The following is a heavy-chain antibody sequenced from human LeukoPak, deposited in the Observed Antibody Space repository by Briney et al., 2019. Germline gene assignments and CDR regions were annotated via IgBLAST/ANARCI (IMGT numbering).Heavy chain of an antibody. CDR2: ISSSSSYI. J-gene: IGHJ4*02. V-gene: IGHV3-21*01. Sequence: KTGGSLRLSCAASGFTFSNYAMHWVRQAPGKGLEWVSSISSSSSYIYYADSVKGRFTISRDNAKNSVYLQMTSLRAEDTAVYYCARGSGSYSGGFDYWGQGMLVTVSS. CDR3: ARGSGSYSGGFDY. D-gene: IGHD1-26*01. CDR1: GFTFSNYA.